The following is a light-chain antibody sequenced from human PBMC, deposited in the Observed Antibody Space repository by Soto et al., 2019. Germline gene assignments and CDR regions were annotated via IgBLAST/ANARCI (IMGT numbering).Light chain of an antibody. J-gene: IGKJ2*01. CDR3: QQYGSSPMYT. V-gene: IGKV2-30*01. Sequence: DAVLIQSQLSLPATLGQLASISCRSSKSLVYSDGNTYLSWFQWRPGHSPRRLIYTVSDRDSGVPDRFSGSGSGTDFTLTISRLEPEDFAVYYCQQYGSSPMYTFGQGTKLEIK. CDR2: TVS. CDR1: KSLVYSDGNTY.